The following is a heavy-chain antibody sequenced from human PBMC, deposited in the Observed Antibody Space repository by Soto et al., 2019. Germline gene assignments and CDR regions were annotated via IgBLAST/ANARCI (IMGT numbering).Heavy chain of an antibody. D-gene: IGHD5-18*01. J-gene: IGHJ4*02. CDR1: GFTFSSYA. V-gene: IGHV3-30-3*01. CDR3: ARRRIQLWLVDY. Sequence: PGGSLRLSCAASGFTFSSYAMHWVRQAPGKGLEWVAVISYDGSNKYYADSVKGRFTISRDNSKNTLYLQMNSLRAEDTAVYYCARRRIQLWLVDYWGQGTLVTVSS. CDR2: ISYDGSNK.